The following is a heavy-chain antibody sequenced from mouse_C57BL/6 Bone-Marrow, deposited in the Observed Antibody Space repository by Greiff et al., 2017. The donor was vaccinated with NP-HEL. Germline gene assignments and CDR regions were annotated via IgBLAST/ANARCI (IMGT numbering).Heavy chain of an antibody. D-gene: IGHD1-1*01. CDR3: ARSRYYGSRFYWYFDD. CDR2: IDPNSGGT. Sequence: QVQLQQPGAERVKPGASVKLSCKASGYTFTSYWMHWVKQRPGRGLEWIGRIDPNSGGTKYNEKFKGKATLTVDKPSSTAYMQLSSLTSEDSAVEDCARSRYYGSRFYWYFDDWGTGTTVTVSS. J-gene: IGHJ1*03. V-gene: IGHV1-72*01. CDR1: GYTFTSYW.